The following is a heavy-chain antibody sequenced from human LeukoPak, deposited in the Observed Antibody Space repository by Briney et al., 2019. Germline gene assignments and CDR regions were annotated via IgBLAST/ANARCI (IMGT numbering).Heavy chain of an antibody. CDR2: ISAYNGNT. V-gene: IGHV1-18*04. D-gene: IGHD3-9*01. CDR3: ARLTYYDILTGPSGYYYYGMDV. J-gene: IGHJ6*04. Sequence: ASVKVSCKPSGYTFTSYGISWVRQAPGQGLEWMGWISAYNGNTNYAQKLQGRVTMTTDTSTSTAYMERRSLRSDDTAVYYGARLTYYDILTGPSGYYYYGMDVWGKGTTVTVSS. CDR1: GYTFTSYG.